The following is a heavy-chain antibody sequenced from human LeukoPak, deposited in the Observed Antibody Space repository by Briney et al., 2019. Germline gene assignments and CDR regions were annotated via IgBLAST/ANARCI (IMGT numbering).Heavy chain of an antibody. V-gene: IGHV4-4*07. D-gene: IGHD3-22*01. J-gene: IGHJ4*02. CDR2: IYTSGST. CDR1: GGSISSYY. Sequence: SETLSLTCTVSGGSISSYYWSGIRQPAGKGLEWIGRIYTSGSTNYNPSLKSRVTISVDKSKNQFSLKLSSVTAADTAVYYCAVKDVRDSSGSYYWGQGTLVTVSS. CDR3: AVKDVRDSSGSYY.